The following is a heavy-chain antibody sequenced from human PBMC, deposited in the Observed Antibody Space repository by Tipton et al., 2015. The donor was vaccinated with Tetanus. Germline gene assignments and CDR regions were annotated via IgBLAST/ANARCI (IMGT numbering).Heavy chain of an antibody. CDR1: GASFSGSY. J-gene: IGHJ5*02. CDR3: ASHHQYDIHGYLIPFDP. V-gene: IGHV4-34*01. Sequence: TLSLTCAVSGASFSGSYWSWVRQPPGKGLEWVGEIRPGGSPYYNPYYKSRATISVDTSKNHLSLTLTSVTAADTAVYYCASHHQYDIHGYLIPFDPWGQGTVVTVSS. CDR2: IRPGGSP. D-gene: IGHD5-18*01.